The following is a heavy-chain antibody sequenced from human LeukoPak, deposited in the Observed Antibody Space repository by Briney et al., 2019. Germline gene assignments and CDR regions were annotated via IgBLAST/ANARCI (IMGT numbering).Heavy chain of an antibody. CDR2: ISSTSSFI. Sequence: GGSLRLSCAASGFTFSSYSINWVRQAPGKGLEWVSCISSTSSFIYYADSVKGRFTISRDNAKNSLYLQMNSLRAEDTAVYYCARDNYYDSSGLGYWGQGTLVTVSS. J-gene: IGHJ4*02. CDR3: ARDNYYDSSGLGY. CDR1: GFTFSSYS. V-gene: IGHV3-21*01. D-gene: IGHD3-22*01.